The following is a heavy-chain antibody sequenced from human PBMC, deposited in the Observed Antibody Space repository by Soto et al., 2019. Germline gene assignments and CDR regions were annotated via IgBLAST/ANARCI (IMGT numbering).Heavy chain of an antibody. CDR2: IMPGSSHI. CDR3: ARAGTRYYDDSSGYSDF. V-gene: IGHV3-48*02. Sequence: GGSLRLSCAASGVTFSIYSMNWVRQAPGKGLEWVSYIMPGSSHIFYADSVKGRFTISRDNAKNSLYLQMNSLRDEDTAVYYCARAGTRYYDDSSGYSDFWGRGTMVTGS. CDR1: GVTFSIYS. D-gene: IGHD3-22*01. J-gene: IGHJ3*01.